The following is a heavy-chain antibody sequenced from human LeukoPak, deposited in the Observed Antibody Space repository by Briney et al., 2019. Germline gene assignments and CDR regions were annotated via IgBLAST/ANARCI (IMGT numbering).Heavy chain of an antibody. CDR1: GFIFGSYV. Sequence: GGSLRLSCAGSGFIFGSYVMSWVRQTPGMGLQWVALTLYDGSRKYYEDSVKGRFIISRDNSENTLYLQMDSLRVEDTAIYYCARERQALYGMDVWGQGTTVTVSS. J-gene: IGHJ6*02. V-gene: IGHV3-30*02. CDR3: ARERQALYGMDV. CDR2: TLYDGSRK.